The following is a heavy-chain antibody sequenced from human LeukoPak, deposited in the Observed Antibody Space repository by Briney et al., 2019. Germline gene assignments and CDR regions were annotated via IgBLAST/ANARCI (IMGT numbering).Heavy chain of an antibody. Sequence: GASVKVSCKASGYTFTGYYMHRVRQAPGQGLEWMGRINPNSGGTNYAQKFQGRVTMTRDTSISTAYMELSRLRSDDTAVYYCARARGYGIHYFDYWGQGTLVTVSS. CDR1: GYTFTGYY. J-gene: IGHJ4*02. CDR3: ARARGYGIHYFDY. CDR2: INPNSGGT. V-gene: IGHV1-2*06. D-gene: IGHD3-16*01.